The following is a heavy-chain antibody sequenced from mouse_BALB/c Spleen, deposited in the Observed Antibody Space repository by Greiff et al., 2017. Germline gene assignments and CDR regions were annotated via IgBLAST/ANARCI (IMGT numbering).Heavy chain of an antibody. CDR2: IRNKANGYTT. J-gene: IGHJ4*01. D-gene: IGHD1-1*01. V-gene: IGHV7-3*02. Sequence: EVHLVESGGGLVQPGGSLRLSCATSGFTFTDYYMSWVRQPPGKALEWLGFIRNKANGYTTEYSASVKGRFTISRDNSQSILYLQMNTLRAEDSATYYCARDKTTEAMDYWGQGTSGTGSS. CDR3: ARDKTTEAMDY. CDR1: GFTFTDYY.